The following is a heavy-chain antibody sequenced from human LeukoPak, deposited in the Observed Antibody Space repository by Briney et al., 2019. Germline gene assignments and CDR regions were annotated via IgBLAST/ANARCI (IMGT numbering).Heavy chain of an antibody. CDR3: VKKARAFSNYYHFDN. CDR1: GFTFTNDF. CDR2: MKVDGSDI. Sequence: PGGSLRLSCAASGFTFTNDFMTWVRQAPGKGLEWVANMKVDGSDIHYVDSVKGRFTISSDNAKNSLYLQMNSLRVEDTALYYCVKKARAFSNYYHFDNWGQGTLVTVSS. V-gene: IGHV3-7*03. J-gene: IGHJ4*02. D-gene: IGHD3-22*01.